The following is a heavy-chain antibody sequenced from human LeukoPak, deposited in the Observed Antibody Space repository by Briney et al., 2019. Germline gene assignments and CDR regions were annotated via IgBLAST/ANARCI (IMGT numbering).Heavy chain of an antibody. CDR1: GFTFDDYA. V-gene: IGHV3-9*01. CDR3: AKESGGTTGTTGYFDY. Sequence: GRSLRLSCAASGFTFDDYAMHWVRQAPGKGLEWVSGISWNSGSIGYADSVKGRFTSSRDNAKNSLYLQMNSLRAEDTALYYCAKESGGTTGTTGYFDYWGQGTLVTVSS. J-gene: IGHJ4*02. CDR2: ISWNSGSI. D-gene: IGHD1-1*01.